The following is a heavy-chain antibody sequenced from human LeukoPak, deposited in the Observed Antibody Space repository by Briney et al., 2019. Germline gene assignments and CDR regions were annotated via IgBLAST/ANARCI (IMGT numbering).Heavy chain of an antibody. CDR3: ARGGPIAVAGRFQLRGGYYFDY. J-gene: IGHJ4*02. Sequence: GGPLRVSFAASGFTLSSYWMSWVRQAPGKGLEWVANIMQDGSEKYYVDSVKGRFTISRDNAKNSLYLQMNSLRAEDTAVYYCARGGPIAVAGRFQLRGGYYFDYWGQGTLVTVSS. V-gene: IGHV3-7*01. CDR1: GFTLSSYW. D-gene: IGHD6-19*01. CDR2: IMQDGSEK.